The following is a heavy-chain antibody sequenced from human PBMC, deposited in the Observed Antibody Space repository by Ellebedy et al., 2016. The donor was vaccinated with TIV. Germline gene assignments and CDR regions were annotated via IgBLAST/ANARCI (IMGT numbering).Heavy chain of an antibody. D-gene: IGHD1-14*01. CDR1: GYIFSRYD. V-gene: IGHV1-8*01. CDR2: INPTSGNT. CDR3: TGGVNRGHS. Sequence: AASVKVSCKASGYIFSRYDINWARQASGQGLEWMGWINPTSGNTGYAQKFQGRVTMTRNTSINTAYMDLGSLRSDDTAVYFCTGGVNRGHSWGQGTLVTVSS. J-gene: IGHJ4*02.